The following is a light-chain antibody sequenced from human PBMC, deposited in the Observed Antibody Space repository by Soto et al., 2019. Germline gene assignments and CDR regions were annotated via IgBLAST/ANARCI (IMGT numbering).Light chain of an antibody. J-gene: IGLJ1*01. CDR1: SSDVGGYNY. Sequence: QSALTQPASVSGSPGQSITISCTGTSSDVGGYNYVSWYQQHPGKAPKLMIYDVSNRPSGVSNRFSGSKSGNTASLTISGLQAEDEADYYCRSYTSSSTLGVYVFGTGTKVTV. V-gene: IGLV2-14*01. CDR2: DVS. CDR3: RSYTSSSTLGVYV.